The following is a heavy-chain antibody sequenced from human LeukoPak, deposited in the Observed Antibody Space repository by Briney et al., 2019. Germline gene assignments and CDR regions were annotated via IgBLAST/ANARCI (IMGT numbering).Heavy chain of an antibody. CDR2: ISGSGGST. Sequence: DPGGSLRLSCAASGFTFSSYAMSWVRQAPGKGLEWVSAISGSGGSTYYADSVKGRFTISRDNSKNTLYLQMNSLRAEDTAVYYCAKCPYYCSSTSCYNWFDPWGQGTLVTVSS. J-gene: IGHJ5*02. CDR1: GFTFSSYA. V-gene: IGHV3-23*01. CDR3: AKCPYYCSSTSCYNWFDP. D-gene: IGHD2-2*01.